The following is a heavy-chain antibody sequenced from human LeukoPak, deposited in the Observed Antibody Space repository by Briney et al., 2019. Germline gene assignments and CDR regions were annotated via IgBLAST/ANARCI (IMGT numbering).Heavy chain of an antibody. CDR1: GFTFDDYG. Sequence: GGSLRLSCAASGFTFDDYGMSWVRQAPGKGLEWVSGINWNGGSTGYADSVKGRFTISRDNAKNSLYLQMNSLRAEDTALYHCARALRVWLVRDAFDIWGQGTMVTVSS. J-gene: IGHJ3*02. CDR3: ARALRVWLVRDAFDI. CDR2: INWNGGST. D-gene: IGHD6-19*01. V-gene: IGHV3-20*01.